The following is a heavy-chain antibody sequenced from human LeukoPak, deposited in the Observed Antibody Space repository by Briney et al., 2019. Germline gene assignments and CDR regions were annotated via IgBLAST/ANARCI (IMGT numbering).Heavy chain of an antibody. V-gene: IGHV3-23*01. Sequence: GASLRLSCAASGFTFSSYAMGWVRQATGKGLEWVSTISGSGGSTYYADYVKGRFTLSRDNSKITLYLQMNSLRAEDTAVYYCSSLDAYAFDIWGQGTMVTVSS. CDR3: SSLDAYAFDI. J-gene: IGHJ3*02. CDR1: GFTFSSYA. D-gene: IGHD3-16*02. CDR2: ISGSGGST.